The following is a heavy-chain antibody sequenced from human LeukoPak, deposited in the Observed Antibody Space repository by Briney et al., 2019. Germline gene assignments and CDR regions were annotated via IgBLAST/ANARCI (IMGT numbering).Heavy chain of an antibody. CDR1: GFTFSSYS. V-gene: IGHV3-21*01. CDR2: ISSQSTYI. Sequence: GGSLRLSCAASGFTFSSYSMSWVRQAPGKGLEWVSSISSQSTYIYSADSLKGRFAISRDNAKNSLYLQMNSLRAEDTAVYYCARDPHLSGWSDYWSQGTLVTVSS. D-gene: IGHD6-19*01. CDR3: ARDPHLSGWSDY. J-gene: IGHJ4*02.